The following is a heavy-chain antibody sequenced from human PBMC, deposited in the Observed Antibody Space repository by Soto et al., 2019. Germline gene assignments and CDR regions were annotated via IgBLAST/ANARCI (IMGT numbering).Heavy chain of an antibody. CDR3: ARVKEDDFWSGYYFNWFDP. Sequence: EVQLVESGGGLVQPGGSLRLSCAASGFTFSSYWMSWVRQAPGKGLEWVANIKQDGSEKYYVDSVKGRFTISRDNAKNSLYLQMNSLRAEDTAVYYCARVKEDDFWSGYYFNWFDPWGQGTLVTVSS. CDR1: GFTFSSYW. D-gene: IGHD3-3*01. J-gene: IGHJ5*02. V-gene: IGHV3-7*01. CDR2: IKQDGSEK.